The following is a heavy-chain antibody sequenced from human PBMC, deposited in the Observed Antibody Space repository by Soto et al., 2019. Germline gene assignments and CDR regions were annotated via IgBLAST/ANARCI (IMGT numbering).Heavy chain of an antibody. V-gene: IGHV3-49*03. CDR2: IRSKAYGGTT. CDR1: GFTFGDYA. CDR3: TRTKVNKQLVLGPFDY. J-gene: IGHJ4*02. D-gene: IGHD6-6*01. Sequence: VQLVESGGGLVQPGRSLRLSCTASGFTFGDYAMSWFRQAPGKGLEWVGFIRSKAYGGTTEYAASVKGRFTISRDDSKSIAYLQMNSLKTEDTAVYYCTRTKVNKQLVLGPFDYWGQGTLVTVSS.